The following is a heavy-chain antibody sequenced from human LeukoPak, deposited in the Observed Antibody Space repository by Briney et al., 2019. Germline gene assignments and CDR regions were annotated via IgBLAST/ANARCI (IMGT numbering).Heavy chain of an antibody. V-gene: IGHV3-33*06. CDR1: GFSFSDYG. CDR2: MWSDGTTK. Sequence: GRSLRLSCAASGFSFSDYGMHWIRQAPGKGPEWVAVMWSDGTTKYYGDSLKGRFTISRDNSKNTLYLQMNSLRAEDTAVYYCAKDGSGPYYSFFEPWGQGTLVTVSS. J-gene: IGHJ5*02. CDR3: AKDGSGPYYSFFEP. D-gene: IGHD3-10*01.